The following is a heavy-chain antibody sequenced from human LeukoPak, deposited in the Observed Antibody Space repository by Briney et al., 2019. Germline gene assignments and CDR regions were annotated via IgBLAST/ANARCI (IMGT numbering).Heavy chain of an antibody. CDR1: GFTVSSNY. V-gene: IGHV3-53*01. CDR2: IYSGGST. CDR3: ARARNGGDFDY. J-gene: IGHJ4*02. D-gene: IGHD3-16*01. Sequence: QPGGSLRHSCAASGFTVSSNYMSWVRQAPGKGLEWVSVIYSGGSTYYADSVKGRFTISRDNSKNTLYLQMNSLRAEDTAVYYCARARNGGDFDYWGQGTLVTVSS.